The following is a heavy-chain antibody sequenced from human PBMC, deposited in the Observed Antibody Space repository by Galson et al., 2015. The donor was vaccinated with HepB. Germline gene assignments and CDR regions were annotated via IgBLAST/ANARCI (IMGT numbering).Heavy chain of an antibody. D-gene: IGHD3-10*01. J-gene: IGHJ5*02. CDR1: GFSFATYA. Sequence: SLRLSCAASGFSFATYAMHWVRQAPGKGLDWVASISYDGSSKFYTDSVKGRFSVSRDNSKNTLYLQMNSLRAEDAAVYYCAEGQTYYTSGTFSPFDPWGHGTLVTVSS. CDR2: ISYDGSSK. V-gene: IGHV3-30-3*02. CDR3: AEGQTYYTSGTFSPFDP.